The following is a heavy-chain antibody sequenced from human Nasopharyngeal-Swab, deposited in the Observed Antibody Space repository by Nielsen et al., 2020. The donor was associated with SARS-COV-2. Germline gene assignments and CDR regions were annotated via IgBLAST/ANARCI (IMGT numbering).Heavy chain of an antibody. Sequence: GGSLRLSCAASGFTFDDYAMHWVRQAPGKGLEWVSVISWNSGSIGYADSVKGRFTISRDNAKNSLYLQMNSLRAEDTALYYCAKIGGSGWYVDAFDIWGQGTMVTVSS. D-gene: IGHD6-19*01. CDR3: AKIGGSGWYVDAFDI. CDR1: GFTFDDYA. CDR2: ISWNSGSI. J-gene: IGHJ3*02. V-gene: IGHV3-9*01.